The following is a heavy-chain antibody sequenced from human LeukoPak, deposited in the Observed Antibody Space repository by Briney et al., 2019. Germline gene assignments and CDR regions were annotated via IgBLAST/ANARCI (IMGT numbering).Heavy chain of an antibody. CDR1: GGSVSSGSYY. CDR3: ARENIVVVPAALPYYYGMDV. Sequence: SETLSLTCTVSGGSVSSGSYYWSWIRQPPGKGLEWIGYIYYGGSTNYNPSLKSRVTISVDTSKNQFSLKLSSVTAEDTAVYYCARENIVVVPAALPYYYGMDVWGQGTTVTVSS. D-gene: IGHD2-2*01. CDR2: IYYGGST. J-gene: IGHJ6*02. V-gene: IGHV4-61*01.